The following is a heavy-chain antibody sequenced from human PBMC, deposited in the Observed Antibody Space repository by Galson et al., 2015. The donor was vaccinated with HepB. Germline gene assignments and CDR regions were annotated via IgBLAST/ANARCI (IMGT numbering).Heavy chain of an antibody. CDR1: GFTFSSYS. Sequence: SLRLSCAASGFTFSSYSMNWVRQAPGKGLEWVSYISSSSSTIYYADSVKGRFTISRDNAKNSLYLQMNSLRAEDTAVHYCASSLWADAFDIWVQGTMVTVSS. V-gene: IGHV3-48*01. CDR2: ISSSSSTI. D-gene: IGHD2-21*01. J-gene: IGHJ3*02. CDR3: ASSLWADAFDI.